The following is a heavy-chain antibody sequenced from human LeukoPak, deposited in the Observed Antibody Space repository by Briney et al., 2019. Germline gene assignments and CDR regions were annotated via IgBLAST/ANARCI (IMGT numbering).Heavy chain of an antibody. V-gene: IGHV1-8*01. Sequence: GASVKVSCKASGYTFTSYDINWVRQATGQGLEWMGWMNPNSGNTGYAQKFQGRVTMTRDTSISTAYMELSRLRSDDTAVYYCARAGGYLYGSGSPPPDSQFDYWGQGTLVTVSS. CDR1: GYTFTSYD. D-gene: IGHD3-10*01. J-gene: IGHJ4*02. CDR3: ARAGGYLYGSGSPPPDSQFDY. CDR2: MNPNSGNT.